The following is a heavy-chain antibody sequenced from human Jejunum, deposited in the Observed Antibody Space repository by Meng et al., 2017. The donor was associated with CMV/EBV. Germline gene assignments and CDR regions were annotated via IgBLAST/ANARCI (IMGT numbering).Heavy chain of an antibody. CDR2: IYYTGGT. Sequence: AGGSISNVLYYWGCIRQPPGKGLEWIGSIYYTGGTHYSPSLKSRVTISLDTSKNHLSLMLSSVTAADTAVYYCARLFGYSYGAIDYWGQGTLVTVSS. J-gene: IGHJ4*02. CDR1: GGSISNVLYY. D-gene: IGHD5-18*01. CDR3: ARLFGYSYGAIDY. V-gene: IGHV4-39*02.